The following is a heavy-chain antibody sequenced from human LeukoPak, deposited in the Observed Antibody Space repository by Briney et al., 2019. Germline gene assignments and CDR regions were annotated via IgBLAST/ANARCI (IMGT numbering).Heavy chain of an antibody. CDR1: GGTFSSYA. CDR3: ARNTGGGAVAFDY. D-gene: IGHD6-19*01. CDR2: IIPIFGTA. Sequence: ASVKVSCKASGGTFSSYAISWVRQAPGQGLEWMGGIIPIFGTANYAQKFQGGVTITADESTSTAYMELSSLRSEDTAVYYCARNTGGGAVAFDYWGQGTLVTVSS. V-gene: IGHV1-69*13. J-gene: IGHJ4*02.